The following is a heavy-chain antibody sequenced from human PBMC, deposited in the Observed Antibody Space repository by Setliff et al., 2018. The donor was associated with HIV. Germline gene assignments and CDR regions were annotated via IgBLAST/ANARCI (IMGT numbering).Heavy chain of an antibody. CDR2: ISDGGGST. Sequence: PGESLKISCAASGFTFSSYPMSWVRRSPGKGPEWVSAISDGGGSTYYAVSVKGRFTISRDNSKNTLYLQMNSLRVEDTAVYYCAKEPKLGGIAAPFYYWGQGTLVTVSS. J-gene: IGHJ4*02. D-gene: IGHD6-6*01. CDR1: GFTFSSYP. V-gene: IGHV3-23*01. CDR3: AKEPKLGGIAAPFYY.